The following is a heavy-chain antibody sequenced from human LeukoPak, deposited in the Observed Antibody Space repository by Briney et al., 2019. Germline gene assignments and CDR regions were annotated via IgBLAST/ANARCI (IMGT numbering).Heavy chain of an antibody. CDR1: GVSISSYY. J-gene: IGHJ4*02. D-gene: IGHD1-26*01. CDR3: ARLAAISGSDYPDD. Sequence: PSETLSLTCTVSGVSISSYYWSWIRQPPGKGLELIGYIFYSGNTIYNPSLRSRVTISADTSKNHFSLRLRSVTAADTAVYYCARLAAISGSDYPDDWGQGTLVTVSS. CDR2: IFYSGNT. V-gene: IGHV4-59*08.